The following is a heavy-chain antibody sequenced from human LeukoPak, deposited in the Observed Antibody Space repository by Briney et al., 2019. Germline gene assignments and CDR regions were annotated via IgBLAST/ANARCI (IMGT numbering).Heavy chain of an antibody. CDR2: ISSSGSTI. Sequence: GGSLRLSCAASGFTFSSYEMHWVRQAPGKGLEWVSYISSSGSTIYYADSVKGRFTISRDNAKNSLYLQMNSLRAEDTAVYYCARVGWEPVAFDYWGQGTLVTVSS. J-gene: IGHJ4*02. CDR1: GFTFSSYE. CDR3: ARVGWEPVAFDY. D-gene: IGHD1-26*01. V-gene: IGHV3-48*03.